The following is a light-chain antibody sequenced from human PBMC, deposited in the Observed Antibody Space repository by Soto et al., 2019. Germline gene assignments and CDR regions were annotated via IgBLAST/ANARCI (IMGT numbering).Light chain of an antibody. J-gene: IGKJ2*01. V-gene: IGKV3-20*01. CDR2: STS. CDR3: HQYGTPPRT. CDR1: QSVASSY. Sequence: EIVLTQSPGTQSLSPGEKATLSCRASQSVASSYLAWYQQRPGQAPRLLIYSTSRRATGIPDRFSGRGSGTDFSLTISRLEPEDFAVYYCHQYGTPPRTFGQGTKLEI.